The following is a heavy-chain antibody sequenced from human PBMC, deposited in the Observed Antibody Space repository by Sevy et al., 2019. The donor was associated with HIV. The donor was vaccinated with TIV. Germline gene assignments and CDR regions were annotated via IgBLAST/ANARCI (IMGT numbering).Heavy chain of an antibody. D-gene: IGHD3-22*01. V-gene: IGHV1-24*01. CDR1: GYTLTQLS. J-gene: IGHJ4*02. Sequence: ASVKVSCKVSGYTLTQLSMHWVRQAPGKGLEWMGSFDPEDGETLYAQKFQGRVTMTEDTSTNTAYMVLSSLRSEDTAVYYCATTKDYYDSSGSPFDYWGQGTLVTVSS. CDR2: FDPEDGET. CDR3: ATTKDYYDSSGSPFDY.